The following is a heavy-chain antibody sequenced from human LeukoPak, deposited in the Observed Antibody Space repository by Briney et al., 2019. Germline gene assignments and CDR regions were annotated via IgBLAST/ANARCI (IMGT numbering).Heavy chain of an antibody. J-gene: IGHJ3*02. V-gene: IGHV3-11*01. CDR3: AKDPSLDAFDI. Sequence: GGSLRLSCAASGFTFSDYYMSWIRQAPGKGLEWVSYISSSGSTIYYADSVKGRFTISRDNAKNSLYLQMNSLRAEDTAVYYCAKDPSLDAFDIWGQGTMVTVSS. CDR1: GFTFSDYY. CDR2: ISSSGSTI.